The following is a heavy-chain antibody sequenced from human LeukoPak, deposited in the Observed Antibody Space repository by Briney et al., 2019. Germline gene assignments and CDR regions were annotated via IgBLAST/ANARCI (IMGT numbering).Heavy chain of an antibody. CDR3: ARVGGGPFDAFDI. V-gene: IGHV1-69*05. D-gene: IGHD3-16*01. J-gene: IGHJ3*02. Sequence: GASVKVSCKASGGTFSSYAISWVRQAPGQGLEWMGGIIPIFGTANYAQKFQGRVTITTDESTSTAYMALSSLRSEDTAVYYCARVGGGPFDAFDIWGQGTMVTVSS. CDR1: GGTFSSYA. CDR2: IIPIFGTA.